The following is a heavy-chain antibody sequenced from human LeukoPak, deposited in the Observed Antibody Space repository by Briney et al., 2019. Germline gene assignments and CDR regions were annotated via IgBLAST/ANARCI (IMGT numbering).Heavy chain of an antibody. J-gene: IGHJ4*02. CDR1: GDSISSYY. V-gene: IGHV4-59*01. CDR2: IYYSGTT. CDR3: ARQGYSSGFYYFDY. Sequence: SETLSLTCTVSGDSISSYYWSWIRQPPGKGLEWIGYIYYSGTTNYNPSLKSRVTISLDASQNQFSLKLCSVTAADTAVYYCARQGYSSGFYYFDYWGQGTLVTVSS. D-gene: IGHD6-19*01.